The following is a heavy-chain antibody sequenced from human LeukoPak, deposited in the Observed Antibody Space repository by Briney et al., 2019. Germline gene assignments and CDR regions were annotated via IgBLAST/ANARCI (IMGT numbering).Heavy chain of an antibody. V-gene: IGHV1-2*02. D-gene: IGHD2-15*01. J-gene: IGHJ4*02. CDR1: GYTFTGYY. CDR2: INPNSGGT. CDR3: ARIDCSGGSCYSDY. Sequence: RRASVKVSCKASGYTFTGYYMHWVRQAPGQGLEWMGWINPNSGGTNYAQKFQGRVTMTRDTSISTAYMELSRLRSDDTAVYYCARIDCSGGSCYSDYWGQGTLVTVSS.